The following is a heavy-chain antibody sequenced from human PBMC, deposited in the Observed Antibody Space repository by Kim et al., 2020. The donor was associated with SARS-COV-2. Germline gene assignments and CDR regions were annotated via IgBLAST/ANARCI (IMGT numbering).Heavy chain of an antibody. V-gene: IGHV1-69*13. CDR1: GGTFSSYA. J-gene: IGHJ4*02. Sequence: SVKVSCKASGGTFSSYAISWVRQAPGQGLEWMGGIIPIFGTANYAQKFQGRVTITADESTSTAYMELSSLRSEDTAVYYCARDGHSGSYYGSFDYWGQGTLVTVSS. CDR3: ARDGHSGSYYGSFDY. CDR2: IIPIFGTA. D-gene: IGHD3-10*01.